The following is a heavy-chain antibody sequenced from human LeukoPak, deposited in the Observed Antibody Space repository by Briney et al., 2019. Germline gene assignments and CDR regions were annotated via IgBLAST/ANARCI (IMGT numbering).Heavy chain of an antibody. Sequence: SQTLSLTCTVSGGSISSGGYYWGWIRQHPGKGLEWIGYIYYSGSTYYNPSLKSRVTISVDTSKNQFSLKLSSVTAADTAVYYCARASMRCSSTSCFPWWFDPWGQGTLVTVSS. J-gene: IGHJ5*02. V-gene: IGHV4-31*03. CDR2: IYYSGST. CDR1: GGSISSGGYY. D-gene: IGHD2-2*01. CDR3: ARASMRCSSTSCFPWWFDP.